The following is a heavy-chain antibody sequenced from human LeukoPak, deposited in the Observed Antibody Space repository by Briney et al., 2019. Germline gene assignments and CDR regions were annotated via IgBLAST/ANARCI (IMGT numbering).Heavy chain of an antibody. CDR1: GGSISSYY. CDR2: IYYSGST. J-gene: IGHJ4*02. V-gene: IGHV4-59*12. D-gene: IGHD6-13*01. CDR3: ARDKAAAAHGV. Sequence: PSETLSLTCTVSGGSISSYYWSWIRQPPGKGLEWIGYIYYSGSTDYNPSLKSRVTISVDTSKNQFSLKLSSVTAADTAVYYCARDKAAAAHGVWGQGTLVTVSS.